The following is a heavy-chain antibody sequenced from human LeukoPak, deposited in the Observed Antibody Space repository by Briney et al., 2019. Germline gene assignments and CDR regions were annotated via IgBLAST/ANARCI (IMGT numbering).Heavy chain of an antibody. V-gene: IGHV3-23*01. Sequence: GGSLRLSCAASGFTFSSSGMSWVRQAPGKGLEWVSAISASGGGTNHADSVKGRFTISRDNSKNMLYLQMNSLRAEDTAVYHCARDSGSYLQPTDYWGQGTLVTVSS. CDR1: GFTFSSSG. D-gene: IGHD1-26*01. CDR3: ARDSGSYLQPTDY. J-gene: IGHJ4*02. CDR2: ISASGGGT.